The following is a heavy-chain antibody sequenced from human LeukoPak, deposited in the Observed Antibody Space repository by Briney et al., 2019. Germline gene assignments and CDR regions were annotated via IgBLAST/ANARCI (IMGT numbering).Heavy chain of an antibody. CDR1: GFTFDDYG. J-gene: IGHJ4*02. CDR3: AKVYCSSTNCPPGY. D-gene: IGHD2-2*01. Sequence: PGGSLRLSCAASGFTFDDYGMSWVRQAPGKGLEWVSGINWNGGSTGYADSVKGRFTISRDNAKNSLYLQMNSLRAEDTALYYRAKVYCSSTNCPPGYWGQGTLVTVSS. V-gene: IGHV3-20*04. CDR2: INWNGGST.